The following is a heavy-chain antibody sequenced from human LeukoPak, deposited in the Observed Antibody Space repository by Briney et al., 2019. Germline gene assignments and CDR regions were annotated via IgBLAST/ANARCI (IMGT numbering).Heavy chain of an antibody. D-gene: IGHD3-10*01. CDR3: ARDLDYGSGSYSDY. V-gene: IGHV3-66*01. CDR1: GFTVSIIY. J-gene: IGHJ4*02. CDR2: IYSGGST. Sequence: GGSLRLSCAASGFTVSIIYMSWVRQAPGKGLEWGSGIYSGGSTYYADSVKGRFTISRDNSKNTLYLQMNSLRAEDTAVYYCARDLDYGSGSYSDYWGQGTLVTVSS.